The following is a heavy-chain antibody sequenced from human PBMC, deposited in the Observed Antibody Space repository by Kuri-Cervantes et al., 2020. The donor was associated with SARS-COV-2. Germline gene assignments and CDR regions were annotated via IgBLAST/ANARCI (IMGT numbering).Heavy chain of an antibody. J-gene: IGHJ6*02. CDR3: AGSGSYWGDYYYYYGLDV. D-gene: IGHD1-26*01. CDR2: NSSSSSTI. V-gene: IGHV3-48*02. CDR1: GFTFRSYS. Sequence: SLKTSCASSGFTFRSYSLNLVRQAPGEGLEWVPYNSSSSSTIYYADPVKGRFNISRDNNNTLLSLPMNSLRDEDTAVYSCAGSGSYWGDYYYYYGLDVWGQGTTVTVSS.